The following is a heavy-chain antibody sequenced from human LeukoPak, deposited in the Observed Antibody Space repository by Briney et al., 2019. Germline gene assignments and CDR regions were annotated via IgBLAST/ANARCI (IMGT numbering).Heavy chain of an antibody. V-gene: IGHV1-8*03. CDR1: GYTFTNYH. CDR2: INPDTGDK. D-gene: IGHD2-21*02. Sequence: EASVKVSCKASGYTFTNYHINWVRQASGQGLEWMTWINPDTGDKGYARKFQDRVTITTDTSISTAYMELSSLSSEDTAVYFCARTTPMTASGYDYWGQGTLVTVSS. CDR3: ARTTPMTASGYDY. J-gene: IGHJ4*02.